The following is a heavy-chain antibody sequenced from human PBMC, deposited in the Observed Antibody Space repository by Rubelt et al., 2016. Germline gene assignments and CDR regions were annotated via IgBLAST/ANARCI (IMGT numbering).Heavy chain of an antibody. Sequence: QVQLVQSGAEVKKPGASVKVSCKVSGYTLTELSMHWVRQAPGQGLEWMGWINAGNGNTKYSQKFQCSATLTREKTGKAANMGRSSRRAEDTAINYSATGNSSGRYVAYWGQGTRVTVS. D-gene: IGHD6-19*01. J-gene: IGHJ4*02. V-gene: IGHV1-3*01. CDR2: INAGNGNT. CDR3: ATGNSSGRYVAY. CDR1: GYTLTELS.